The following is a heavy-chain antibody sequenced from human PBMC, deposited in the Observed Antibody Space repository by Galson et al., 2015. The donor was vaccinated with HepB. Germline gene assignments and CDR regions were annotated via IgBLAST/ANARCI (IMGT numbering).Heavy chain of an antibody. J-gene: IGHJ4*02. CDR1: GYSFTSYW. D-gene: IGHD3-3*01. CDR2: IYPGDSDT. Sequence: QSGVEVKKPGESLEISCTGSGYSFTSYWIGWVRQMPGKGLEWMGIIYPGDSDTRYSPSFQGQVTISADKSISTAYLQWSSLKASDTAMYYCARFSGYDFWSGYGQYWGQGTLVTVSS. V-gene: IGHV5-51*01. CDR3: ARFSGYDFWSGYGQY.